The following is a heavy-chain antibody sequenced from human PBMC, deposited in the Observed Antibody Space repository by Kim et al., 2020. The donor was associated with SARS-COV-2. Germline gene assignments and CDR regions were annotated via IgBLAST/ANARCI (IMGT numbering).Heavy chain of an antibody. CDR3: VKDRVRGVNIFDY. D-gene: IGHD3-10*01. CDR1: GFTFSSYA. J-gene: IGHJ4*02. CDR2: ISSNGGST. Sequence: GGSLRLSCSASGFTFSSYAMHWVRQAPGKGLEYVSAISSNGGSTYYADSVKGRFTISRDNSKNTLYLQMSSLRAEDTAVYYCVKDRVRGVNIFDYWGQGTLVTVSS. V-gene: IGHV3-64D*06.